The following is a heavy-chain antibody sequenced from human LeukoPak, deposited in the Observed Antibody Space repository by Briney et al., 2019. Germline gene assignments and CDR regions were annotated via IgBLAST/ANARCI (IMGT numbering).Heavy chain of an antibody. J-gene: IGHJ4*02. CDR3: AKNNGGSGYSAADY. Sequence: GGSLRLSCAASGFTFSSYAMTWVPQAPGKGPEWVSSITACGGTTYYAESVKGRLTISRDNSKTTLYVQMNSLRAEDTAIYYCAKNNGGSGYSAADYWGQGTLVIVSS. CDR1: GFTFSSYA. D-gene: IGHD2-15*01. V-gene: IGHV3-23*01. CDR2: ITACGGTT.